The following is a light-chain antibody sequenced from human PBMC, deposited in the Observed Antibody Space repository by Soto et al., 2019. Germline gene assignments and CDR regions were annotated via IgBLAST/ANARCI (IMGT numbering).Light chain of an antibody. CDR2: GNN. Sequence: QSVLTQPPSVSGAPGQRLTISCTGSTSNIGAGYDVHWYQQFPGTAPKLLIYGNNNRPSGVPDRFSGSKSGNTASLTISGLQAEDEADYFCSSFAGSYTHVFGTGTKLTVL. CDR3: SSFAGSYTHV. V-gene: IGLV1-40*01. CDR1: TSNIGAGYD. J-gene: IGLJ1*01.